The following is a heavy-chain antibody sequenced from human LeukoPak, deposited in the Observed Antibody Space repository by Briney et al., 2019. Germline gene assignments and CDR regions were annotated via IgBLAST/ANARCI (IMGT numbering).Heavy chain of an antibody. Sequence: GGSLRLSCAASGFTVSSNYMSWVRQAPGKGQEWVSVIYSGGSTYYADSVKGRFTISRDNSKNTLYLQTNSLRAEDTAVYYCAMADTIFGVPYGDYWGQGTLVTVSS. D-gene: IGHD3-3*01. CDR3: AMADTIFGVPYGDY. CDR2: IYSGGST. V-gene: IGHV3-53*01. J-gene: IGHJ4*02. CDR1: GFTVSSNY.